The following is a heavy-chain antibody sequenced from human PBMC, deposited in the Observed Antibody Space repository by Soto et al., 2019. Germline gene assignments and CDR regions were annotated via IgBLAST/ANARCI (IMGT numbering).Heavy chain of an antibody. V-gene: IGHV1-69*13. J-gene: IGHJ6*02. CDR1: GGTFSSYA. D-gene: IGHD3-3*01. CDR3: ARYFGFWSGPYGMDV. Sequence: SVKFSCKASGGTFSSYAISWVRQAPGQGLEWMGGIIPIFGTANYAQKFQGRVTITADESTSTAYMELSSLRSEDTAVYYCARYFGFWSGPYGMDVWGQGTTVTV. CDR2: IIPIFGTA.